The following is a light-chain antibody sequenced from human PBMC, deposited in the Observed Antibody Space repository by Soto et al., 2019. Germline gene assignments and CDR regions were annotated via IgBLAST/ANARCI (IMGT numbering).Light chain of an antibody. J-gene: IGKJ2*02. V-gene: IGKV1-9*01. Sequence: DIQLTQSPSFLSASVGDRVTITCRASQGFSNSLAWYQQKPGKAPKLLIYAASTLQSGVPSRFSGSGSGTEFPLTISILQPEDFATYYCQQPDSYPCTFGQGPKREIK. CDR1: QGFSNS. CDR2: AAS. CDR3: QQPDSYPCT.